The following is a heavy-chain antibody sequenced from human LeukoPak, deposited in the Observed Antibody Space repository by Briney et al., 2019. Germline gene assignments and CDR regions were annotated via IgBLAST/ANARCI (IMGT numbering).Heavy chain of an antibody. CDR1: GGSISSSSYY. Sequence: SETLSLTCAVSGGSISSSSYYWGWIRQPPGKGLEWIGSFYSSGSAYYNPSLKSRVTISVDTSNNQFSLKLSSVTAADTAVYYCARRLRSGNYGGEGYWGQGTLVTVSS. J-gene: IGHJ4*02. CDR3: ARRLRSGNYGGEGY. CDR2: FYSSGSA. V-gene: IGHV4-39*01. D-gene: IGHD1-26*01.